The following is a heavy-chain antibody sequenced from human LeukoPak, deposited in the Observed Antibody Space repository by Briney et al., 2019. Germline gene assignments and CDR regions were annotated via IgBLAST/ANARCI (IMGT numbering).Heavy chain of an antibody. J-gene: IGHJ4*02. CDR2: IWYDGSNK. D-gene: IGHD3-22*01. CDR1: GFTFSSYG. CDR3: ARDLRDSSGLDY. Sequence: PGGSLRLSCAASGFTFSSYGMHWVRQAPGKGQEWVAVIWYDGSNKYYADSVKGRFTISRDNSKNTLYLQMNSLRAEDTAVYYCARDLRDSSGLDYWGQGTLVTVSS. V-gene: IGHV3-33*01.